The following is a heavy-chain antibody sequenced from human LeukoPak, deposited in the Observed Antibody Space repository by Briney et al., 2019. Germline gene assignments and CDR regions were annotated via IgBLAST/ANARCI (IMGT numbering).Heavy chain of an antibody. V-gene: IGHV3-23*01. CDR2: ISGSGGNT. D-gene: IGHD6-6*01. J-gene: IGHJ4*02. CDR3: ANWVEGARPSLDY. Sequence: QPGVSLRLSCSASGFAFSSYAMAWVRQAPGAGLGWVSAISGSGGNTYYADSVKGRFTISRDNSKNTLYLQMNSLRAEDTAVYYCANWVEGARPSLDYWGQGALVTVSS. CDR1: GFAFSSYA.